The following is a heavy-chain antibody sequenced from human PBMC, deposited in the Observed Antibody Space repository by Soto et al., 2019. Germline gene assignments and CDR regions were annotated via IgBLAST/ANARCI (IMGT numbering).Heavy chain of an antibody. CDR3: AKDPLAFGGVIVLGAFDI. CDR2: ISYDGSNK. J-gene: IGHJ3*02. CDR1: GFTFSSYG. Sequence: GGSLRLSCAASGFTFSSYGMHWVRQAPGKGLEWVAVISYDGSNKYYADFVKGRFTISRDNSKNTLYLQMNSLRAEDTAVYYCAKDPLAFGGVIVLGAFDIWGQGTMVTVSS. V-gene: IGHV3-30*18. D-gene: IGHD3-16*02.